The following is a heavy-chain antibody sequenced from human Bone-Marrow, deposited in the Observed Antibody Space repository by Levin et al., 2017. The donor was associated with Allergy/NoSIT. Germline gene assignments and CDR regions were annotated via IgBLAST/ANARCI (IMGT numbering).Heavy chain of an antibody. J-gene: IGHJ5*01. CDR2: IYWDDDK. D-gene: IGHD5-12*01. CDR1: GFSLSTSGVG. Sequence: QTLSLTCTFSGFSLSTSGVGVGWIRQTPGKALESLALIYWDDDKRYSPSLKSRLTITKDTSKNQVVLRMTNMDPVDTATYYCAHRGPLSGSWATGWFDSWGQGPLVTVSS. V-gene: IGHV2-5*02. CDR3: AHRGPLSGSWATGWFDS.